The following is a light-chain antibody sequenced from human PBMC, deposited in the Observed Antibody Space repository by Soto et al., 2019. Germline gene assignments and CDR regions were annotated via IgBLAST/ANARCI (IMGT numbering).Light chain of an antibody. V-gene: IGKV3-20*01. CDR2: GAS. Sequence: EIVLTQSPGTLSLSPGERATLSCRASQSVSSSYLAWYQHKPGQAPRLLIYGASSRATGIPDRFSGSGSGTDITVTISRLEPEDFAVDYCQQYDSSLGLTFGGGTKVEIK. CDR3: QQYDSSLGLT. J-gene: IGKJ4*01. CDR1: QSVSSSY.